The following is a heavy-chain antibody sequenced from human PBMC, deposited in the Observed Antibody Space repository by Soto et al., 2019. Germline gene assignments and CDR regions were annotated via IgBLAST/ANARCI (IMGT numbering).Heavy chain of an antibody. J-gene: IGHJ4*02. Sequence: GASVKVSCKASGYAFTSYYMHWVRQAPGQGLEWMGIINPSGGSTSYAQKFQGRVTMTRDTSTSTVYMELSSLRSEDTAVYYCARPSFIAVAGYSLDYWGQGTLVTVSS. CDR2: INPSGGST. CDR3: ARPSFIAVAGYSLDY. D-gene: IGHD6-19*01. CDR1: GYAFTSYY. V-gene: IGHV1-46*01.